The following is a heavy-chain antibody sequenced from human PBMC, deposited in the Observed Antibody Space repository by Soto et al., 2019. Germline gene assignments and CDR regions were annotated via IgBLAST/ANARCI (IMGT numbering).Heavy chain of an antibody. J-gene: IGHJ6*02. Sequence: QVQLVQSGAEVKKPGASVKVSCKASGYTFTSYGISWVRQAPGQGLEWMGWIRAYNGNTNYAQKLQGRVTMTTDTSTSTAYLERRSLRSDDTAVYYCASLHGYSGYLEQLDYGMDVWGHGTTVTVSS. CDR1: GYTFTSYG. V-gene: IGHV1-18*01. CDR2: IRAYNGNT. CDR3: ASLHGYSGYLEQLDYGMDV. D-gene: IGHD5-12*01.